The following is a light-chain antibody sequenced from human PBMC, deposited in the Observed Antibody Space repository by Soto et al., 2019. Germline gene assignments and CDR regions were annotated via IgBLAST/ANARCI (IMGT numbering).Light chain of an antibody. V-gene: IGKV3-20*01. Sequence: DIVLTQSPGTLSLSPGERATLSCRASESVTSSYLAWYQQKPGQAPRLLIYGASSRATGIPDRFSGSGSGTDFTLTISRLEPEDFAVYYCQHYGSSRNTFGQGTRLEIK. CDR1: ESVTSSY. CDR3: QHYGSSRNT. CDR2: GAS. J-gene: IGKJ5*01.